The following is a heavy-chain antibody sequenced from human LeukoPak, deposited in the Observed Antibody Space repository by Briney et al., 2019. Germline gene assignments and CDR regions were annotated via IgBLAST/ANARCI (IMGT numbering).Heavy chain of an antibody. V-gene: IGHV1-69*05. Sequence: SVKVSCKASVGTFSSYAISWVRQAPGQGLEWMGGIIPIFGTANYAQKFQGRVTITTDESTSTAYMELSSLRSEDTAVYYCASTSPYCGGDCSIDYWGQGTLVTVSS. CDR1: VGTFSSYA. J-gene: IGHJ4*02. CDR3: ASTSPYCGGDCSIDY. D-gene: IGHD2-21*02. CDR2: IIPIFGTA.